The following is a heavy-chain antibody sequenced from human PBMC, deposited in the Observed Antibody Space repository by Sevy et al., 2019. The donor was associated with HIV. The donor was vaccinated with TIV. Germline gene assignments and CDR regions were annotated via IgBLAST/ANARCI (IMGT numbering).Heavy chain of an antibody. CDR1: GYSFASYW. CDR3: ARPVYGDYTQYYFDY. CDR2: VCPGDSDT. Sequence: GESLKISCKGSGYSFASYWIGWVRQMPGKGLEWMGIVCPGDSDTTYSPSFQGQVTISVDKSIRTAYLQWSSLKASDTAMYYCARPVYGDYTQYYFDYWGQGTQVTVSS. D-gene: IGHD4-17*01. J-gene: IGHJ4*02. V-gene: IGHV5-51*01.